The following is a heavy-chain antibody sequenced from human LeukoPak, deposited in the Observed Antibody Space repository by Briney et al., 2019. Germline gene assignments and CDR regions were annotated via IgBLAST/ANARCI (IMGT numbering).Heavy chain of an antibody. D-gene: IGHD3-10*01. CDR2: INHSGST. CDR1: GGSISSYY. J-gene: IGHJ4*02. CDR3: ARTRSDYYGSGSYRPPFDY. V-gene: IGHV4-34*01. Sequence: SETLSLTCTVSGGSISSYYWSWIRQPPGKGLEWIGEINHSGSTNYNPSLKSRVTISVDTSKNQFSLKLSSVTAADTAVYYCARTRSDYYGSGSYRPPFDYWGQGTLVTVSS.